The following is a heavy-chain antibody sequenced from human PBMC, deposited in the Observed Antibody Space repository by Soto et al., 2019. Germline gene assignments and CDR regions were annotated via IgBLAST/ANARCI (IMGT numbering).Heavy chain of an antibody. CDR2: IYYSGST. CDR3: ARGGGKLSFHPNWAYSSSRSLSFDY. D-gene: IGHD6-13*01. V-gene: IGHV4-59*01. J-gene: IGHJ4*02. CDR1: GGSISSYY. Sequence: PSETLSLTCTVSGGSISSYYWSWIRQPPGKGLEWIGYIYYSGSTNYNPSLKSRVTISVDTSKNQFSLKLSSVTAADTAVYYCARGGGKLSFHPNWAYSSSRSLSFDYWGQGTRVTVAS.